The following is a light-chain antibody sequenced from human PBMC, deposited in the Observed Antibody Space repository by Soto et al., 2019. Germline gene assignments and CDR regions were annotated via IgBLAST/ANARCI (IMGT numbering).Light chain of an antibody. J-gene: IGKJ1*01. V-gene: IGKV1-39*02. Sequence: DIQMTQSPRFLSASVGDRVTITCRASQXXRTYLTWYQQKPGKGPTVLIYAASTLQRGVPSRFSGSTTGTDFTLTXTGLXPXXSXXXXXXXXLSIPRTFGLGTKVEIK. CDR3: XXXLSIPRT. CDR1: QXXRTY. CDR2: AAS.